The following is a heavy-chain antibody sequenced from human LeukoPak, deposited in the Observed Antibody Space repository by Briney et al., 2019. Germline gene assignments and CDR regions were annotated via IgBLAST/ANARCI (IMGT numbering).Heavy chain of an antibody. CDR2: IYPGGST. V-gene: IGHV4-61*02. CDR3: ARVRPSDSNCFDP. D-gene: IGHD3-22*01. CDR1: GGSINSGSYY. Sequence: PSQTLSLTCSVSGGSINSGSYYWSWIRQSAGKGLEWIGRIYPGGSTNYNPSLKSRVTISINTSKNQFSLKLSSVTAADTAVYFCARVRPSDSNCFDPWGQGTLVTVSS. J-gene: IGHJ5*02.